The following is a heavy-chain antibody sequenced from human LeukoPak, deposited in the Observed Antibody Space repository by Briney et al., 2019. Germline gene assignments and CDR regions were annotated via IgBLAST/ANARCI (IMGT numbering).Heavy chain of an antibody. CDR2: ITSSGAYK. J-gene: IGHJ4*02. CDR1: GFTFSSYS. D-gene: IGHD5-12*01. CDR3: ARDTSGQD. V-gene: IGHV3-21*01. Sequence: GGSLRLSCAASGFTFSSYSMNRVRQALGKGLEWVSSITSSGAYKNYADSVKGRFTISRDNAKNSLYLQMNSLRAEDTAVYYCARDTSGQDWGQGTLVTVSS.